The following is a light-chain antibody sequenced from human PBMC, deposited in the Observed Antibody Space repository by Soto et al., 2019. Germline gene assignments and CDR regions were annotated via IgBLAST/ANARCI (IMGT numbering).Light chain of an antibody. Sequence: EIVLTQSPATLSLSPGERAALSCRASQSIGNVLAWYQQKPGQATRLLVYDSSNRATDIPARFSGSGSGTDFTLTISSLEPDDFAVYYCQQRSDWPLTFGGGTKVEIK. J-gene: IGKJ4*01. CDR1: QSIGNV. CDR2: DSS. V-gene: IGKV3-11*01. CDR3: QQRSDWPLT.